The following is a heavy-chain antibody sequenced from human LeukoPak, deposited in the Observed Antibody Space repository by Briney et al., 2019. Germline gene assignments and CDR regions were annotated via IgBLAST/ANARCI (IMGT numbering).Heavy chain of an antibody. V-gene: IGHV1-69*04. J-gene: IGHJ6*02. D-gene: IGHD2-2*01. CDR1: GGTFSSYA. CDR2: IIPILGIA. Sequence: SVEVSCKASGGTFSSYAISWVRQAPGQGLEWMGRIIPILGIANYAQKFQGRVTITADKSTSTAYMELSSLRSEDTAVYYCARVHCSSTSCDYYYGMDVWGQGTTVTVSS. CDR3: ARVHCSSTSCDYYYGMDV.